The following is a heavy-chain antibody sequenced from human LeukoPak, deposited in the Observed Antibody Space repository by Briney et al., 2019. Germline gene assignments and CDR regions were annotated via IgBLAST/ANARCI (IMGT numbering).Heavy chain of an antibody. CDR3: ARTIVVPAAMDYYYYMDV. CDR1: GYTFTSNG. J-gene: IGHJ6*03. V-gene: IGHV1-18*01. CDR2: ISAYNGNT. D-gene: IGHD2-2*01. Sequence: ASVKVSCKASGYTFTSNGISWVRQAPGQGLEWMGWISAYNGNTNYAQKLQGRVTMTTDTSTSTAYMELRSLRSDDTAVYYCARTIVVPAAMDYYYYMDVWGKGTTVTISS.